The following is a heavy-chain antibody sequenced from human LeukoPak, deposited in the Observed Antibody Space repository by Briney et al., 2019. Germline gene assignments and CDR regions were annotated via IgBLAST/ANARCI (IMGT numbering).Heavy chain of an antibody. J-gene: IGHJ4*02. Sequence: GGSLRLSCAASGFTFSSYAMSWVRQAPGKGLEWVSAISGSGGSTYYADSVKGRFTISRDNSKNTLYLQMNSLRAENTAVYYCAKLGYSSGWYGEFDYWGQGTLVTVSS. CDR2: ISGSGGST. D-gene: IGHD6-19*01. CDR1: GFTFSSYA. V-gene: IGHV3-23*01. CDR3: AKLGYSSGWYGEFDY.